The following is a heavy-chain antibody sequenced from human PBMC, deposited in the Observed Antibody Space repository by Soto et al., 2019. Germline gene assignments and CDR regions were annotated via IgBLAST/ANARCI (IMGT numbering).Heavy chain of an antibody. CDR1: GFTFRSYS. J-gene: IGHJ4*02. CDR3: ARDQDILSSFDY. Sequence: EVQLVESGGGLVKPGGSLRLSCAASGFTFRSYSMNWVRQAPGKGLEWVSYISSSSTSIYYADSVKGRFTISRDNAKNSLYLQMNSLRAEDTAVFYCARDQDILSSFDYWGQGTLVTVSS. D-gene: IGHD3-9*01. V-gene: IGHV3-21*01. CDR2: ISSSSTSI.